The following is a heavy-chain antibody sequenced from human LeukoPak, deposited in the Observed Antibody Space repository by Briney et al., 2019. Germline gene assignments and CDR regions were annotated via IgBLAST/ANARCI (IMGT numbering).Heavy chain of an antibody. V-gene: IGHV4-39*01. CDR1: GGSTTINGYY. CDR2: IYYNGNT. CDR3: GRHVQAPSFDP. D-gene: IGHD1-1*01. J-gene: IGHJ5*02. Sequence: PSETLSLTCTVSGGSTTINGYYWAWIHQPPGKGLEWIGSIYYNGNTYYNPSLKSRVTISADTSTNHFSLKLTSVTAADTAVYYCGRHVQAPSFDPWGQGTLVTVSS.